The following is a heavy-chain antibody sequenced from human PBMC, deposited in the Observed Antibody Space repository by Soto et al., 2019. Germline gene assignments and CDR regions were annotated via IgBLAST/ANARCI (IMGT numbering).Heavy chain of an antibody. CDR1: GGSISSYY. D-gene: IGHD6-13*01. CDR3: AGTKQLVIDY. CDR2: IYYSGST. Sequence: PSETLSLTCTFSGGSISSYYWSWIRQPPGKGLEWIGYIYYSGSTNYNPSLKSRVTISVDTSKNQFSLKLSSVTAADTAVYYCAGTKQLVIDYWGQGTLVTVSS. V-gene: IGHV4-59*12. J-gene: IGHJ4*01.